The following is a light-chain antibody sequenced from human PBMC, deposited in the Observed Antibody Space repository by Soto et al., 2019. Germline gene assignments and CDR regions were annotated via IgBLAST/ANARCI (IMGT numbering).Light chain of an antibody. V-gene: IGKV3-20*01. CDR3: QQYGSSGT. CDR2: GAS. J-gene: IGKJ1*01. Sequence: EIVLTQSPVTLSLSPGERATLSCRASQTVRNNYLAWYQQKPGQAPRLLIYGASNRATGIPDRFSGSGSGTDFTLTISRLEPEDFAVYYCQQYGSSGTFGQGTKVDIK. CDR1: QTVRNNY.